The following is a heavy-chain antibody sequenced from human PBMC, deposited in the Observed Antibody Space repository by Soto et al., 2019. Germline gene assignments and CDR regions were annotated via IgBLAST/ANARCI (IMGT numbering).Heavy chain of an antibody. CDR2: ISYGGGTT. CDR1: EFTFSNYA. Sequence: GGSLRLSCAASEFTFSNYAMSWVRQAPGKGLEWVSAISYGGGTTYYADSVKGRFTISRDNSKNTLYLQMNGLRLDDTAVYYCVTAVRTRLDNWGPGTRVTVAS. D-gene: IGHD3-16*02. J-gene: IGHJ4*02. CDR3: VTAVRTRLDN. V-gene: IGHV3-23*01.